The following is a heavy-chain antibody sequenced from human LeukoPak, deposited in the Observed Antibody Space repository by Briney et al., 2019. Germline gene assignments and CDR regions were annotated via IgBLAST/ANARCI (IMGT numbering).Heavy chain of an antibody. J-gene: IGHJ4*02. CDR2: ISGGTGGST. CDR3: GKRGSSSWTQFDQ. D-gene: IGHD6-13*01. V-gene: IGHV3-23*01. Sequence: QPGGSLRLSCAASGFTFNDYAINRVRQAPGKGLEWVSVISGGTGGSTYYADSLKGRFTISRDNSKNTLYLQMNSLRAEDTAVYYCGKRGSSSWTQFDQWGQGTMVSVSS. CDR1: GFTFNDYA.